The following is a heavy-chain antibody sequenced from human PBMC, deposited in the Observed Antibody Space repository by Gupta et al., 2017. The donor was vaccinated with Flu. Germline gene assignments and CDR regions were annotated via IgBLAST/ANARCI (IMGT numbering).Heavy chain of an antibody. V-gene: IGHV4-34*01. Sequence: QVQLQQWGAGLLKPSETLSLTCAVYGGSFSGYYWSWIRQPPGKGLEWIGEINHSGSTNYNPSLKSRVTISVDTSKNQFSLKLSSVTAADTAVYYCARGKYYYDSSGANVYDYWGQGTLVTVSS. CDR3: ARGKYYYDSSGANVYDY. J-gene: IGHJ4*02. D-gene: IGHD3-22*01. CDR1: GGSFSGYY. CDR2: INHSGST.